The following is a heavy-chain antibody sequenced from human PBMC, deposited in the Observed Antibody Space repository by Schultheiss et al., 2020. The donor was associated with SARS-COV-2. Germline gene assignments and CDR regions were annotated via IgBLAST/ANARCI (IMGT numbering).Heavy chain of an antibody. CDR3: VKEGEEMGTS. J-gene: IGHJ4*02. D-gene: IGHD5-24*01. Sequence: GGSLRLSCAASGFTFRSYWMDWVRQAPGKGLQWVANIKQDGSVDHYVDSVRGRFIISRDNAKNSLDLQMNSLRVDDTAVYYCVKEGEEMGTSWGQGTLVTVSS. V-gene: IGHV3-7*03. CDR1: GFTFRSYW. CDR2: IKQDGSVD.